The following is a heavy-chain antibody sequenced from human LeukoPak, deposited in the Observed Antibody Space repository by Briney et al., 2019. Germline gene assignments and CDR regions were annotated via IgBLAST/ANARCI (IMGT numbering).Heavy chain of an antibody. V-gene: IGHV3-53*01. D-gene: IGHD2-15*01. Sequence: PGGSLRLSCAASELTLSSSYMSWIRQAPGRGLEWVSFIYSGGSTYYADSVRGRFIISKDNSKNTLYLQMNSLRAEDTAVYYCARRAGSYSHSYDYWGQGTLVTVSS. CDR2: IYSGGST. CDR3: ARRAGSYSHSYDY. CDR1: ELTLSSSY. J-gene: IGHJ4*02.